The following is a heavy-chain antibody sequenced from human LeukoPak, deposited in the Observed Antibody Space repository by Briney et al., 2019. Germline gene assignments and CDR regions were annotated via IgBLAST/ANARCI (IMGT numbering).Heavy chain of an antibody. CDR3: ARALIGDCGPRRLYYYYYDMDV. J-gene: IGHJ6*02. D-gene: IGHD2-21*02. Sequence: SETLSLTCTVSGGSISSSSYYWGWIRQPPGKGLEWIGSIYYSGSTYYNPSLKSRVTISVDTSKNQFSLKLSSVTAADTAVYYCARALIGDCGPRRLYYYYYDMDVWGQGTTVTVSS. V-gene: IGHV4-39*07. CDR2: IYYSGST. CDR1: GGSISSSSYY.